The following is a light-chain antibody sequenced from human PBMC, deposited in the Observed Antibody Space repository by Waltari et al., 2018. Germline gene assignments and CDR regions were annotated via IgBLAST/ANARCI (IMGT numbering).Light chain of an antibody. J-gene: IGKJ1*01. CDR3: MQARQTPWT. CDR1: QSLLHSSGNTF. CDR2: LVS. V-gene: IGKV2-28*01. Sequence: DIVMTQSPLSLSVTPGEPASISCRSSQSLLHSSGNTFLDWYLQTPGQSPQRLSYLVSKRASGVPDRFSGSGSGTDFTLKISRVEAEDVGVYFCMQARQTPWTFGQGTRVEIK.